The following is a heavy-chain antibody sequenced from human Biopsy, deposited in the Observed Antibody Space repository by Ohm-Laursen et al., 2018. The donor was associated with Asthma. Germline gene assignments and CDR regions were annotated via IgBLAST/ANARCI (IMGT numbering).Heavy chain of an antibody. CDR2: ISYDGSTK. V-gene: IGHV3-30*03. D-gene: IGHD3-22*01. CDR3: TRREYSDSRISPLDL. J-gene: IGHJ3*01. Sequence: SLRLSCAASGFTFSSYGMYWVRQAPGKGLEWVAVISYDGSTKYYADSVKGRFTISRDNSKNTLYLQMNSLRAEDTAVYYCTRREYSDSRISPLDLWGHGTMVTVSS. CDR1: GFTFSSYG.